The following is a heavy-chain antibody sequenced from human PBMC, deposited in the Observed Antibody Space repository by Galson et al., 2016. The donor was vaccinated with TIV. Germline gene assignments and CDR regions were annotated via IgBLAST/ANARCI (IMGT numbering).Heavy chain of an antibody. CDR2: ISSDGNNK. V-gene: IGHV3-30*03. Sequence: SLRLSCAAPGFIISPYGLHWVRQAPGKGLEWVAVISSDGNNKDYADSVKGRFTISRDNSKNTLYLQMSSLRPEDTAVYYCASETFYYDIRDYAPLGFWGQETLVTVSS. J-gene: IGHJ4*02. CDR1: GFIISPYG. D-gene: IGHD3-22*01. CDR3: ASETFYYDIRDYAPLGF.